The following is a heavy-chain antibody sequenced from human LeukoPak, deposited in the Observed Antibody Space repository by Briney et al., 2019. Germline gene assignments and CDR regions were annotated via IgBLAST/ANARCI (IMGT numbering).Heavy chain of an antibody. Sequence: GGSLRLSCAASGFTVTSSYVNWVRQAPGKGLEWVSIVYSDGTTYYADSVKGRFTISRDNSKNTLYLQMNRLRAEDTAVYYCARDVYGSYYFDYWGQGTLVTVSS. CDR2: VYSDGTT. D-gene: IGHD3-10*01. V-gene: IGHV3-66*01. J-gene: IGHJ4*02. CDR3: ARDVYGSYYFDY. CDR1: GFTVTSSY.